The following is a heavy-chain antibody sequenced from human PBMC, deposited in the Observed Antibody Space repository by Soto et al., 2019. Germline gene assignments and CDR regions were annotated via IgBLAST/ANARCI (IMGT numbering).Heavy chain of an antibody. D-gene: IGHD4-4*01. CDR1: GFTFSSYA. J-gene: IGHJ2*01. V-gene: IGHV3-30-3*01. Sequence: GGALRLSCAASGFTFSSYAMHWVRQAPGKGLEWVAVISYDGSNKYYADSVKGRFTISRDNSKNTLYLQMNSLRAEDTAVYYCAREHDYSNYPHFDLWGRGTQVTV. CDR3: AREHDYSNYPHFDL. CDR2: ISYDGSNK.